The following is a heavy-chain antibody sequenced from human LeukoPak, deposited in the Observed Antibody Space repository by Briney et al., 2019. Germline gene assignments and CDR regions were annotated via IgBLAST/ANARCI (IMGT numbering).Heavy chain of an antibody. CDR3: ARGNPGYSSSWTSLYNWFDP. J-gene: IGHJ5*02. Sequence: SETLSLTCAVYGGSFSGYYWSWICQPPGKGLEWIGEINHSGSTNYNPSLKSRVTISVDTSKNQFSLKLSSVTAADTAVYYCARGNPGYSSSWTSLYNWFDPWGQGTLVTVSS. CDR1: GGSFSGYY. CDR2: INHSGST. V-gene: IGHV4-34*01. D-gene: IGHD6-13*01.